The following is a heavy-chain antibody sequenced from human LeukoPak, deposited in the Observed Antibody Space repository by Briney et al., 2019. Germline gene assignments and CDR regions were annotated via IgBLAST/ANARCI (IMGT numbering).Heavy chain of an antibody. CDR3: ARAKAVSGYSYGRTFDY. J-gene: IGHJ4*02. D-gene: IGHD5-18*01. CDR2: ISAYNGNT. CDR1: GYTFTNYG. V-gene: IGHV1-18*01. Sequence: ASVKVSCKASGYTFTNYGISWVRQAPGQGLEWMGWISAYNGNTNYAQKLQGRVTMTTDTSTSTAYMELRSLRSDDTAVYYCARAKAVSGYSYGRTFDYWGQGTLVTVSS.